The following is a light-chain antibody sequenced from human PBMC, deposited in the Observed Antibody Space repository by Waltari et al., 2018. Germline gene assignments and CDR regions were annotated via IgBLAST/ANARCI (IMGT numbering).Light chain of an antibody. CDR2: GKN. CDR1: SLRSYD. J-gene: IGLJ2*01. CDR3: NSRDSSGNHLVV. V-gene: IGLV3-19*01. Sequence: SSELTQDPAVSVALGQTVRLTCKGDSLRSYDASWYQQKPGQAPVLVIYGKNNRPSGIPDRFSGSSSGNTASLTITGAQAEDEADYYCNSRDSSGNHLVVFGGGTKLTVL.